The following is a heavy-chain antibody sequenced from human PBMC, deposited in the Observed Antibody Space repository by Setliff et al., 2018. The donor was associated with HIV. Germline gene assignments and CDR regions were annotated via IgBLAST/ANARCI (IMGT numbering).Heavy chain of an antibody. CDR3: AREIRNYDFWSGDYNEEHLFEY. Sequence: ASVKVSCKASGYTFTSYGISWVRQAPGQGLEWMGWISTYNGNTNYAQKLQGRVTMTTDTSTSTAYMELRSLRSEDTAVYYCAREIRNYDFWSGDYNEEHLFEYWGQGTLVTVSS. CDR2: ISTYNGNT. J-gene: IGHJ4*02. D-gene: IGHD3-3*01. V-gene: IGHV1-18*01. CDR1: GYTFTSYG.